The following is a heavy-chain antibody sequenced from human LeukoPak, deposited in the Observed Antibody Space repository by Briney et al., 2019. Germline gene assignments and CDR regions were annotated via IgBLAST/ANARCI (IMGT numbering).Heavy chain of an antibody. CDR2: IYYSGST. D-gene: IGHD3-22*01. J-gene: IGHJ4*02. CDR1: GGSISFGGYY. CDR3: ARGVTMTPLDY. V-gene: IGHV4-31*03. Sequence: SETLSLTCTVSGGSISFGGYYWSWIRQHPGKGLEWIGYIYYSGSTYYNPSLKSRVTISVDTSKNQFSLKLSSVTAADTAVYNCARGVTMTPLDYCGQGTLVTVSS.